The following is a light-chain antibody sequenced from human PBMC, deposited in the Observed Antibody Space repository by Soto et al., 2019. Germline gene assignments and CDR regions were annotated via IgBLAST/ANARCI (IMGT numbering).Light chain of an antibody. J-gene: IGKJ1*01. CDR2: GAS. V-gene: IGKV3-20*01. CDR3: QQYGGSRT. CDR1: QSVSSSY. Sequence: EIVLTQSPGTLSLSPGERATLSCRASQSVSSSYLAWYQQKPGQAPRLLIYGASSRATGIPDRFSGSGSGTDFTLTISRLEFEDFAVYYCQQYGGSRTFGQET.